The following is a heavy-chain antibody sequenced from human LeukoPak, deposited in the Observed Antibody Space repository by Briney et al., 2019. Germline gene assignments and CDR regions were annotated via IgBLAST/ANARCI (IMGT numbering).Heavy chain of an antibody. Sequence: SETLSLTCTVSGVSISSYYWTWIRQPPGKGLEWIGYIYHSGSTNYDPSLKSRVTISVDTSKNQFSLKLGSVTAADTAVYYCARGVWPSAYYYYGMDVWGQGTTVTVSS. CDR2: IYHSGST. D-gene: IGHD3-16*01. V-gene: IGHV4-59*01. J-gene: IGHJ6*02. CDR3: ARGVWPSAYYYYGMDV. CDR1: GVSISSYY.